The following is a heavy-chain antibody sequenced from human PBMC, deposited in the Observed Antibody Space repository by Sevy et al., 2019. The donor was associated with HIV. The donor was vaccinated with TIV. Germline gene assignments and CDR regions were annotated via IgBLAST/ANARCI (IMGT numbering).Heavy chain of an antibody. J-gene: IGHJ4*02. CDR1: GFTFDDYA. D-gene: IGHD6-19*01. CDR3: AKDIYRYSNGCYDY. Sequence: GGSLRLSCAASGFTFDDYAMHWVRQAPGKGLEWVSGISWNGGSIGYADSVKGRFTISRDNAKNSLYLQMNSLRAEDTALYYCAKDIYRYSNGCYDYWGQGTLVTVSS. V-gene: IGHV3-9*01. CDR2: ISWNGGSI.